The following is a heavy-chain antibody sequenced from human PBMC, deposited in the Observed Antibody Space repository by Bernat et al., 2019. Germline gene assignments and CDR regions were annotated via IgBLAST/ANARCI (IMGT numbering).Heavy chain of an antibody. J-gene: IGHJ4*02. CDR1: GFTFSDYY. V-gene: IGHV3-11*06. CDR3: ARGTRSGFPDGLPSGY. Sequence: QVQLVESGGGLVKPGGSLRLSCAASGFTFSDYYMSWIRQAPGKGLEWVSYISSSSSYTNYADSVKGRFTISRDNAKTSLYLQMNSLRAEDTAVYYCARGTRSGFPDGLPSGYWGQGTLVTVSS. CDR2: ISSSSSYT. D-gene: IGHD1-26*01.